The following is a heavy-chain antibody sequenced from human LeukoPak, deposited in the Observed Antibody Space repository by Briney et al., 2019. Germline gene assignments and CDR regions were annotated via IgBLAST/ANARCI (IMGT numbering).Heavy chain of an antibody. Sequence: GRSLRLSCAASGFTFSTFAMHWVRQAPGKGLEWVAVISYDGGQKYYADSVRGRFPIPRDNSKNTLFLQMNSLRPEDTAVYYCASDGSGYYPDYWGQGTLVTVSS. CDR1: GFTFSTFA. D-gene: IGHD3-22*01. CDR2: ISYDGGQK. J-gene: IGHJ4*02. V-gene: IGHV3-30*04. CDR3: ASDGSGYYPDY.